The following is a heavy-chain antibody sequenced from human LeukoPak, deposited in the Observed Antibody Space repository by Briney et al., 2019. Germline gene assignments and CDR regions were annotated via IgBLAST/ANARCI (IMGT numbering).Heavy chain of an antibody. D-gene: IGHD3-3*01. CDR2: IYHSGST. V-gene: IGHV4-38-2*02. J-gene: IGHJ6*03. CDR1: GHSISTNNF. Sequence: PSETPSLTCSVSGHSISTNNFWAWIRQPPGKGLEWIGNIYHSGSTYYNPSLKSRVTISVDTSKNQFSLKLSSVTAADTAVYYCAKDLHKTASFGVVITRNYYYYMDVWGKGTTVTVSS. CDR3: AKDLHKTASFGVVITRNYYYYMDV.